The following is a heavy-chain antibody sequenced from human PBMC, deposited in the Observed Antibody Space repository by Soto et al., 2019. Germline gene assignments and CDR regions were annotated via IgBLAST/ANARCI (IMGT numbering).Heavy chain of an antibody. J-gene: IGHJ4*02. Sequence: EVQLVESGGGLVQPGGSLRLSCAASGFTFSSYNMNWVRKAPGKGLEWVSYINIGSTTIYYADSVKGRFTISRDNAKNSLYLQMDSLRDEDTAVYYCARENSGDFDYWGQGTLVTVSS. CDR1: GFTFSSYN. V-gene: IGHV3-48*02. CDR2: INIGSTTI. CDR3: ARENSGDFDY. D-gene: IGHD2-15*01.